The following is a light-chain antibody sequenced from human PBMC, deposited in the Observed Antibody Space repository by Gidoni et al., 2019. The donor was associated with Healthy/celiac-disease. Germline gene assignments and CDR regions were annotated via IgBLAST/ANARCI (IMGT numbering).Light chain of an antibody. CDR2: GES. V-gene: IGKV3-20*01. CDR1: QSVSSSY. Sequence: EIVLTQSPGTLSLSPGERATLSCRASQSVSSSYLAWYQQKPGQAPRLLIYGESSRATGIPDRFSGSGSGTDFTLTISRLEPEDFAVYYCQQLETFGQGTKVEIK. J-gene: IGKJ1*01. CDR3: QQLET.